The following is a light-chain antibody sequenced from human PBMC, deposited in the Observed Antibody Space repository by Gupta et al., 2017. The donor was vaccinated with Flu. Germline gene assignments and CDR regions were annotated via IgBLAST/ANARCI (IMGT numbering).Light chain of an antibody. CDR2: EVS. J-gene: IGLJ3*02. CDR1: SSDVGGYNY. Sequence: QSALPQPASVSGSPGPSITLSCTGTSSDVGGYNYVSWYQQHPGKAPKLMIYEVSNRPSGVSNRFSGSKSGNTASLTISGLQAEDEADYYCSSYTSGSTLRVFGGGTKLTVL. CDR3: SSYTSGSTLRV. V-gene: IGLV2-14*01.